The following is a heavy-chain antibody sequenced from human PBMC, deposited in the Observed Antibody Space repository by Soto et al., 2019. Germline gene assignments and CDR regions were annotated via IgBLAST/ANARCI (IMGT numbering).Heavy chain of an antibody. CDR3: ARVADTAMVTN. D-gene: IGHD5-18*01. CDR2: INHSGST. CDR1: GGSFIGYY. V-gene: IGHV4-34*01. Sequence: SETLSLTCAVYGGSFIGYYCIFIRQPPGKGLEWIVEINHSGSTNYNPSLKSRVTISVDTSKNQFSLKLSSVTAADTAVYYCARVADTAMVTNWGQGTLVTVS. J-gene: IGHJ4*02.